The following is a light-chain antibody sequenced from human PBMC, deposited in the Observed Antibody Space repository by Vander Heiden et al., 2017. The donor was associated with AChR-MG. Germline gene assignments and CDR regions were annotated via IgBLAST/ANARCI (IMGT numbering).Light chain of an antibody. V-gene: IGKV1-5*03. CDR1: QSISGW. CDR3: QQDNRSRFT. CDR2: KAS. J-gene: IGKJ3*01. Sequence: DIQMTQSPSTLSASVGDRVTITCRASQSISGWLAWYQQKPGEAPKVLIYKASSLQGGVPSRFSGSGSGTEFTLTISSLQPGDFATYYCQQDNRSRFTFGPGTKVDIK.